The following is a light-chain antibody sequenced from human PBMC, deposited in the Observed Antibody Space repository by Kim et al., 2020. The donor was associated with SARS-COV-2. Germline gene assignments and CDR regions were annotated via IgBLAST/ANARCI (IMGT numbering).Light chain of an antibody. CDR3: QQYYSTPYT. CDR1: QSVLYSSNNKNY. Sequence: DIVMTQSPDSLAVSRGERATINCKSSQSVLYSSNNKNYLAWYQQKPGQPPKLLIYWASTRESGVPDRFSGSGSGTDFTLTISSLQAEDVAVYYCQQYYSTPYTFGQGTKLAI. CDR2: WAS. V-gene: IGKV4-1*01. J-gene: IGKJ2*01.